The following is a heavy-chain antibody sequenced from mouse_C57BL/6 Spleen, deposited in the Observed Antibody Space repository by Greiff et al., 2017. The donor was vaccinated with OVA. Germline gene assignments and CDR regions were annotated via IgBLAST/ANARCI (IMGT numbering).Heavy chain of an antibody. V-gene: IGHV1-80*01. CDR1: GYAFSSYW. CDR2: IYPGDGDT. D-gene: IGHD2-4*01. Sequence: QVQLQQSGAELVKPGASVKISCKASGYAFSSYWMNWVKQRPGKGLEWIGQIYPGDGDTNYNGKFKGKATLTADKSSSTAYMQLSSLTSEDSTVYFCARNDYDPYYYAMDYWGQGTSVTVSS. J-gene: IGHJ4*01. CDR3: ARNDYDPYYYAMDY.